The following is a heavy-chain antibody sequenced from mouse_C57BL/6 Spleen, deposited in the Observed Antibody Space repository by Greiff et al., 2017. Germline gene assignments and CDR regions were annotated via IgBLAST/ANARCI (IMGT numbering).Heavy chain of an antibody. Sequence: EVHLVESGPGLVKPSQSLSLTCSVTGYSITSGYYWNWIRQFPGNKLEWMGYISYDGSNNYNPSLKNRISITRDTSKNQFFLKLNSVTTEDTATYYCARADYYTLDYWGQGTTLTVSS. V-gene: IGHV3-6*01. CDR2: ISYDGSN. CDR1: GYSITSGYY. D-gene: IGHD2-12*01. J-gene: IGHJ2*01. CDR3: ARADYYTLDY.